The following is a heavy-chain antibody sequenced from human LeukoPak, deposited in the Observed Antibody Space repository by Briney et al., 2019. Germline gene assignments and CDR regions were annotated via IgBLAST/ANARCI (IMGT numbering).Heavy chain of an antibody. D-gene: IGHD3-22*01. J-gene: IGHJ6*02. CDR1: GDSIISNIYW. CDR2: INHGEST. CDR3: ARGRTYYYDTSGYYPSIYYGMDV. Sequence: SETLSLTCTVSGDSIISNIYWWDWVRLPPGKGLEWIGEINHGESTNYNPSLKSRATLSVDTSKNQFSLKLTSVTAADTAVYYCARGRTYYYDTSGYYPSIYYGMDVWGQGTTVIVSS. V-gene: IGHV4-39*07.